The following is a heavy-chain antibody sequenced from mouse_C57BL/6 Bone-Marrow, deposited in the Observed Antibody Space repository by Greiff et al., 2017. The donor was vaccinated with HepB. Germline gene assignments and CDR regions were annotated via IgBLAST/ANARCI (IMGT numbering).Heavy chain of an antibody. Sequence: LQQPGAELVKPGASVKLSCKASGYTFTSYWMHWVKQRPGQGLEWIGMIHPNSGSTNYNEKFKSKATLTVDKSSSTAYMQLSSLTSEDSAVYYCAKGAMITTGAMDYWGQGTSVTVSS. D-gene: IGHD2-4*01. J-gene: IGHJ4*01. V-gene: IGHV1-64*01. CDR3: AKGAMITTGAMDY. CDR1: GYTFTSYW. CDR2: IHPNSGST.